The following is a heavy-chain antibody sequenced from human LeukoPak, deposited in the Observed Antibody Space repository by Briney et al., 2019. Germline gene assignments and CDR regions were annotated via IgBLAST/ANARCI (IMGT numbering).Heavy chain of an antibody. CDR1: GYTFTGHY. D-gene: IGHD6-6*01. Sequence: VASVKVSRKASGYTFTGHYMNWVRLAPGQGLEWMGWINPTGGTTYAQKFQDRVTMTRDTSINTAYMELSGLRSDDTAVYYCARDLGWSSSHWGQGTLVTVSS. CDR2: INPTGGT. V-gene: IGHV1-2*02. J-gene: IGHJ4*02. CDR3: ARDLGWSSSH.